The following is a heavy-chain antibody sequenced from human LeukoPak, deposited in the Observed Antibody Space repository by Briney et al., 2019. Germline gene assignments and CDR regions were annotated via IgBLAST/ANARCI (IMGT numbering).Heavy chain of an antibody. CDR3: ARDRYGSGSYKDY. V-gene: IGHV4-4*02. D-gene: IGHD3-10*01. CDR1: GGSISSSNW. J-gene: IGHJ4*02. Sequence: PSGTLSLTCAVSGGSISSSNWWSWVRQPPGKGLEWIGEIYHSGSTNYNPSLKSRVTISVDMSKNQFSLKLSSVTAADTAVYYCARDRYGSGSYKDYWGQGTLVTVSS. CDR2: IYHSGST.